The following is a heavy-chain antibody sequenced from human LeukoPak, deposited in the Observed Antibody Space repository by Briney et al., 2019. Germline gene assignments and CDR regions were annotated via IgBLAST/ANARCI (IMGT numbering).Heavy chain of an antibody. V-gene: IGHV1-69*05. CDR1: GGTFSSYA. J-gene: IGHJ4*02. CDR2: IIPIFGTA. CDR3: ARAYYDFPLEGYFDY. Sequence: ASVKVSCKASGGTFSSYAISWVRQAPGQGLEWMGRIIPIFGTANYAQKFQGRVTITTDESTSTAYMELSSLRSEDTAVYYCARAYYDFPLEGYFDYWGQGTLVTVSS. D-gene: IGHD3-3*01.